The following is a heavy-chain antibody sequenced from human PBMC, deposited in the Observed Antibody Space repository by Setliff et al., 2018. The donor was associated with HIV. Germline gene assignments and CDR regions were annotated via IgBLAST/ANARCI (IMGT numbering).Heavy chain of an antibody. CDR1: GYMFIAYG. D-gene: IGHD3-16*01. CDR3: ARDDGGYNYAAAFDV. CDR2: IGPYNGRT. Sequence: ASVKVSCKTSGYMFIAYGMSWVRRAPGQGLEWMGWIGPYNGRTEYAQEFQGRVSLTIDTSASTAYMELRSLRSDDTAVYYCARDDGGYNYAAAFDVWGQGTMVTVSS. V-gene: IGHV1-18*01. J-gene: IGHJ3*01.